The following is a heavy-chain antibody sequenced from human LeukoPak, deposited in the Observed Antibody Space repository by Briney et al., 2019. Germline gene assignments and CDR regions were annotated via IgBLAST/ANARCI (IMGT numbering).Heavy chain of an antibody. CDR3: AKGGLLVASFDY. CDR2: IKQDGSEK. J-gene: IGHJ4*02. D-gene: IGHD5-12*01. CDR1: GFTFSSYW. Sequence: GGSLRLSCAASGFTFSSYWMSWVRQAPGKGLEWVANIKQDGSEKYYVDSVKGRFTISRDSAKNSLYLQMNSLRAEDTAVYYCAKGGLLVASFDYWGQGTLVTVSS. V-gene: IGHV3-7*03.